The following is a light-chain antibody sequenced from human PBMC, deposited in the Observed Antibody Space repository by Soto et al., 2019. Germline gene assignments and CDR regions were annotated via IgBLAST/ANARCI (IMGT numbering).Light chain of an antibody. CDR3: QQYLDLPYT. CDR1: QDISNY. V-gene: IGKV1-33*01. CDR2: DAS. Sequence: DIQMTQSPSSLSASVGDRVTVTCQASQDISNYLNWYQQKPGKAPKLLIYDASNLETGVPSRFSGSGSGTDFTFTISSLQPEDIATYYCQQYLDLPYTFGQGTKLEIK. J-gene: IGKJ2*01.